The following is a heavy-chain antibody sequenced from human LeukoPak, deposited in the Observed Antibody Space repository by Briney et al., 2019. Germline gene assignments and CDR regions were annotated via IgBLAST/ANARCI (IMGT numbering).Heavy chain of an antibody. D-gene: IGHD3-22*01. V-gene: IGHV1-18*01. Sequence: EASVEVSCKASGYTFTSYGISWVRQAPGQGLEWMGWISAYNGNTNYAQKLQGRVTMTTDTSTSTAYMELRSLRSDDTAVYYCAREYYYDSSGIRGAFDIWGQGTMVTVSS. CDR1: GYTFTSYG. J-gene: IGHJ3*02. CDR2: ISAYNGNT. CDR3: AREYYYDSSGIRGAFDI.